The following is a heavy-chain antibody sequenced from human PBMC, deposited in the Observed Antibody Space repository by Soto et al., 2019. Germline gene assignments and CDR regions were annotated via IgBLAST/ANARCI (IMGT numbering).Heavy chain of an antibody. V-gene: IGHV3-53*01. J-gene: IGHJ3*02. D-gene: IGHD1-1*01. Sequence: GGSLRLSCTASGFTVSSNYMSWVRQAPGKGLEWVSVIYSGGSTYYADSVKGRFTISRDNSKNTLYLQMNSLRAEDTAFYYCAKATATSGGAFEIYGQGTMVTVSS. CDR3: AKATATSGGAFEI. CDR2: IYSGGST. CDR1: GFTVSSNY.